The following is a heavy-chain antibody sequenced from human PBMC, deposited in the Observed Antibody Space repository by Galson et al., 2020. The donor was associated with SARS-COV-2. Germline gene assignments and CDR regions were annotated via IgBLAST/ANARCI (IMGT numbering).Heavy chain of an antibody. CDR1: GFSFSNYD. Sequence: GGSLRLSCAASGFSFSNYDMNWVRQAPGKGLEWVSYISSSGSAMPYADSVKGRFTISRDNAKHSLYLQMNNLRVDDTAMYYCSRDSACSSPWFNCTGRFSPWGPGPQVTVSS. J-gene: IGHJ5*02. V-gene: IGHV3-21*06. D-gene: IGHD2-2*01. CDR3: SRDSACSSPWFNCTGRFSP. CDR2: ISSSGSAM.